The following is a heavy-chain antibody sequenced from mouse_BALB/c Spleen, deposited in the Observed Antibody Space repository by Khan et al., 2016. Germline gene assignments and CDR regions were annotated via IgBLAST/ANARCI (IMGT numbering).Heavy chain of an antibody. CDR2: ISYSGST. D-gene: IGHD3-1*01. J-gene: IGHJ1*01. CDR3: ARPRGRGAFYGYFDV. V-gene: IGHV3-2*02. CDR1: GYSITSDYA. Sequence: VQLKQSGPGLVKPSQSLSLTCTVTGYSITSDYAWNWIRQFPGNKLEWMGYISYSGSTSYNPSLKSRISITRDTSKNQFFLQLNSVTTEDTATYSCARPRGRGAFYGYFDVWGAGTTVTVSS.